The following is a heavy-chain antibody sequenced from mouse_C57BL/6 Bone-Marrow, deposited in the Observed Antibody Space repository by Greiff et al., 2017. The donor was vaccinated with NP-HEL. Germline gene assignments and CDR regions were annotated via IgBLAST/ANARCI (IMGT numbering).Heavy chain of an antibody. Sequence: DVMLVESGGGLVQPGGSMKLSCVASGFTFSNYWMNWVRQSPEKGLEWVAQIRLKSDNYATHYAESVKGRFTISRDDSKSSVYLQMNNLRAEDTGIYYCTDGSNPFAYWGQGTLVTVSA. V-gene: IGHV6-3*01. CDR2: IRLKSDNYAT. CDR1: GFTFSNYW. CDR3: TDGSNPFAY. D-gene: IGHD1-1*01. J-gene: IGHJ3*01.